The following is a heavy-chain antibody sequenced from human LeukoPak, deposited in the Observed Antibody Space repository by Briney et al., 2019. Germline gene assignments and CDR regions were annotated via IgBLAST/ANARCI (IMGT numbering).Heavy chain of an antibody. J-gene: IGHJ4*02. V-gene: IGHV4-30-4*01. D-gene: IGHD4-23*01. CDR2: IYYSGST. Sequence: SETLSLTCTVSGGSISSGDYYWSWIRQPPGKGLEWIGYIYYSGSTYYNPSLKSRVTISVDTSKNQFSLKLSSVTAADTAVYYCARERVYGSNSLDYWGQGTLVTVSS. CDR3: ARERVYGSNSLDY. CDR1: GGSISSGDYY.